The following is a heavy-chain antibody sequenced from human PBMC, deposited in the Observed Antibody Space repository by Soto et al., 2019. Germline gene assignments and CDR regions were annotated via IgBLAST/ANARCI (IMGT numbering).Heavy chain of an antibody. V-gene: IGHV4-59*01. D-gene: IGHD4-17*01. Sequence: SETLSLTCTVSGGSISSYYWSWIRQPPGKGLEWIGYIYYSGSTNYNPSLKSRPTISVDTSKNQFSLKLRSVTAADTAVYYCARASPYGDYALDYWGQGTLVTVSS. CDR1: GGSISSYY. CDR2: IYYSGST. J-gene: IGHJ4*02. CDR3: ARASPYGDYALDY.